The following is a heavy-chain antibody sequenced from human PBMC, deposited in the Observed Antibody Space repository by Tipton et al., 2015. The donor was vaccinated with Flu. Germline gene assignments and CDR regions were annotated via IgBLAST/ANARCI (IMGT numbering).Heavy chain of an antibody. D-gene: IGHD2-2*01. Sequence: SLRLSCVVSGFTVSSNYMTWVRQAPGKGLEWVSVIYSGGSTKYADSVKGRFTISRDNSKNTPYLQLNSLRAEDTAVYYCARGRGYCVTTTCLLPFDFWGQGTLVTVSS. CDR3: ARGRGYCVTTTCLLPFDF. V-gene: IGHV3-53*01. CDR1: GFTVSSNY. J-gene: IGHJ4*02. CDR2: IYSGGST.